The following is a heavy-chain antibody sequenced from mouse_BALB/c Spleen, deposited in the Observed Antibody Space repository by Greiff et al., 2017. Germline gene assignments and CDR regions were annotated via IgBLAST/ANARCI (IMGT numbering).Heavy chain of an antibody. CDR2: ISYSGST. CDR1: GYSITSDYA. D-gene: IGHD2-3*01. Sequence: EVQLQESGPGLVKPSQSLSLTCTVTGYSITSDYAWNWIRQFPGNKLEWMGYISYSGSTSYNPSLKSRISITRDTSKNQFFLQLNSVTTEDTATYYCARRGYDGYYSWYFDVWGAGTTVTVSS. CDR3: ARRGYDGYYSWYFDV. V-gene: IGHV3-2*02. J-gene: IGHJ1*01.